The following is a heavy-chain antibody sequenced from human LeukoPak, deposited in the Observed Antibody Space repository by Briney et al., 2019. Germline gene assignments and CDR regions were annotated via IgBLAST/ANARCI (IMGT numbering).Heavy chain of an antibody. V-gene: IGHV3-30*04. Sequence: PGGSLRLSCAASGFTFSSYAMHWVRQAPGKGLEWVAVISYDGSNKYYADSVKGRFTISRDNSKNTLYLQMNSLRAEDTAVYYCARGSIYSYGYDLWDYWGQGTLVTVSS. CDR3: ARGSIYSYGYDLWDY. J-gene: IGHJ4*02. D-gene: IGHD5-18*01. CDR1: GFTFSSYA. CDR2: ISYDGSNK.